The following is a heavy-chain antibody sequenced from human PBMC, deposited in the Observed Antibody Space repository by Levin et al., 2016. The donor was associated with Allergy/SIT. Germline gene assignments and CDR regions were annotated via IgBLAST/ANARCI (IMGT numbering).Heavy chain of an antibody. Sequence: GSLRLSCTVSGGSVSSGSYYWSWIRQPPGKGLEWIGYIFYSGSTKYNPSLKSRVTISVDTSKNQFSLKLSSVTAADTAVYYCATFIPTGTGWYFDLWGRGTLVTVSS. D-gene: IGHD1-1*01. J-gene: IGHJ2*01. CDR1: GGSVSSGSYY. CDR3: ATFIPTGTGWYFDL. V-gene: IGHV4-61*01. CDR2: IFYSGST.